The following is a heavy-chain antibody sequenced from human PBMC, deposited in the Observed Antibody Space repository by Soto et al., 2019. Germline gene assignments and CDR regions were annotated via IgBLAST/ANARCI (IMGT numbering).Heavy chain of an antibody. V-gene: IGHV4-59*13. D-gene: IGHD2-21*01. J-gene: IGHJ4*02. Sequence: QVQLQESRPGLVKPSETLSLTCTVSGGSISRYYWSWIRQPPGKGLEWIGYIYYRGSTNYNPSLKSRVTTSVDTSKNPSSLKLSSVTAADTAVYYCARRWGGTFDYGAQGTLVTVSS. CDR1: GGSISRYY. CDR2: IYYRGST. CDR3: ARRWGGTFDY.